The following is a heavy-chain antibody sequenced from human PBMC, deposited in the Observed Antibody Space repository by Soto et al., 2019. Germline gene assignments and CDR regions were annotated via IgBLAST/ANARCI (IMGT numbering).Heavy chain of an antibody. CDR2: ISSSSSYI. D-gene: IGHD2-8*01. Sequence: GGSLRLSCAASGFTFSSYSMNWVRQAPGKGLEWVSSISSSSSYIYYADSVKGRFAISRDNAKNSLYLQMNSLRAEDTAVYYCARLRDCTNGVCPPPYYYYYGMDVWGQGTTVTVSS. V-gene: IGHV3-21*01. CDR3: ARLRDCTNGVCPPPYYYYYGMDV. CDR1: GFTFSSYS. J-gene: IGHJ6*02.